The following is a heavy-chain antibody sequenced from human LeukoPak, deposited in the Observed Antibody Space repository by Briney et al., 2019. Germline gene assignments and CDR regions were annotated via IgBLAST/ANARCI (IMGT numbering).Heavy chain of an antibody. D-gene: IGHD5-12*01. CDR3: ARGSGGLHNWFDP. V-gene: IGHV4-30-4*07. CDR2: IYYSGST. CDR1: GGSISSGGYS. Sequence: SETLSLTCTVSGGSISSGGYSWSWIRQPPGKGLEWIGYIYYSGSTYYNPSLKSRVTISVDTSKNQFSLKLSSVTAADTAVYYCARGSGGLHNWFDPWGQGTLVTVSS. J-gene: IGHJ5*02.